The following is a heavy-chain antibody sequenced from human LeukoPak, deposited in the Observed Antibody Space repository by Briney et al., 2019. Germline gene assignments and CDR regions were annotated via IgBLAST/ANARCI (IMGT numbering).Heavy chain of an antibody. V-gene: IGHV3-30*02. CDR3: AKEEYYDSDYPSGDDAFDI. Sequence: GGSLRLSCTASGFTFSSYGMHWVRQAPGKGLEWVAVIWFDGSNKYYADSVKGRFTISRDNSKNTLYLQMNSLRAEDTAVYYCAKEEYYDSDYPSGDDAFDIWGQGTMVTVSS. D-gene: IGHD3-22*01. CDR2: IWFDGSNK. J-gene: IGHJ3*02. CDR1: GFTFSSYG.